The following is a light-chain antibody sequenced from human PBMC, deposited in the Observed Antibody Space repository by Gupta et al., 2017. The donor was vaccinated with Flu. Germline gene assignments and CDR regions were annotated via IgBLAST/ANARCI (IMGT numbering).Light chain of an antibody. CDR1: NIGRKS. V-gene: IGLV3-21*02. CDR3: PVWDTRSDHVV. CDR2: DDS. J-gene: IGLJ2*01. Sequence: GQTARITCAGNNIGRKSVHWYQQKPGPAPVLVVHDDSDRPSGIPERFSGYNSGTTATPTISRVEAGDEADYYCPVWDTRSDHVVFGGGTKLTVL.